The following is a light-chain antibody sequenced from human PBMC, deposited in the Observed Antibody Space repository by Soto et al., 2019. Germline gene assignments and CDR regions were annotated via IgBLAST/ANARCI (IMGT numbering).Light chain of an antibody. V-gene: IGLV2-8*01. Sequence: QSVLTQPPSASGSPGQSVTITCTGTSSDIGAYNYVSWYQQHPGEAPQLMIYEVAKRPSGVPDRFSGSKSGNTASLTVSGLQAEDEADYYCSSHAGNEKVIFGGGTKLTVL. CDR1: SSDIGAYNY. CDR2: EVA. J-gene: IGLJ2*01. CDR3: SSHAGNEKVI.